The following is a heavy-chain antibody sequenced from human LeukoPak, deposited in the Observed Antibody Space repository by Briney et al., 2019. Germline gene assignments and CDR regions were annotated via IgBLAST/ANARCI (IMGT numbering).Heavy chain of an antibody. CDR3: VRDVDY. V-gene: IGHV4-38-2*02. J-gene: IGHJ4*02. CDR1: GYSISSGYF. Sequence: SETLSLTCTVPGYSISSGYFWGWIRQPPGKGLEWIGSIYHSGTTYYNASLKSRVTISVDTSKNQFSLKLNSVTAADTAVYYCVRDVDYWGQGTLVTVSS. CDR2: IYHSGTT.